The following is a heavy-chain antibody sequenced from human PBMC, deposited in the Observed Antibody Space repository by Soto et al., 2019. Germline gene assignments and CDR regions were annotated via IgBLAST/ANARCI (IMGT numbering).Heavy chain of an antibody. V-gene: IGHV6-1*01. J-gene: IGHJ4*02. CDR1: GDSVSGNSAA. D-gene: IGHD1-26*01. CDR3: AREVPYNVSCYSHLDY. CDR2: TYYRARWYN. Sequence: SQTLSLTCAISGDSVSGNSAAWNWVRQSPSRGLEWLGRTYYRARWYNDYAGSVKSRITVTPDTSKNQFYLHLNSVNPEDSAVYYSAREVPYNVSCYSHLDYWGQGTLVTVSS.